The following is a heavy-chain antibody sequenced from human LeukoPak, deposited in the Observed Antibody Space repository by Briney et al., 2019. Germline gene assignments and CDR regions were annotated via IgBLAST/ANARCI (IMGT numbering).Heavy chain of an antibody. V-gene: IGHV3-30*02. D-gene: IGHD2-8*02. J-gene: IGHJ4*02. CDR3: ATYRQVLLPFES. Sequence: GGSLRLSCAASGFTFNTYGIHWVRQAPGKGLEWVAFIQYDGTNKYNADSVKGRFTISRDNPKNTVYLQMNSLRAEDTAIYYCATYRQVLLPFESWGQGTLVTVSS. CDR1: GFTFNTYG. CDR2: IQYDGTNK.